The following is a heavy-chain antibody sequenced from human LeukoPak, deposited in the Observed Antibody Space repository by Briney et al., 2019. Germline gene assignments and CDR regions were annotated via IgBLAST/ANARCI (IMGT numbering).Heavy chain of an antibody. CDR3: AKDLRIIRTTVVADAFDI. J-gene: IGHJ3*02. CDR2: ISFDGSNK. V-gene: IGHV3-30*04. CDR1: GFSFSDYA. Sequence: PGGSLRLSCAAPGFSFSDYAMHWVRQAPGKGLEWVALISFDGSNKYYADSVKGRFTISRDNSKNTLYLQMNSLRAEDTAVYYCAKDLRIIRTTVVADAFDIWGQGTMVTVSS. D-gene: IGHD4-23*01.